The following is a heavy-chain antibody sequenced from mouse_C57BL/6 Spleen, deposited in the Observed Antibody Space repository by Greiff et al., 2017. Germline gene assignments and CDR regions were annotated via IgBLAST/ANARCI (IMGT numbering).Heavy chain of an antibody. CDR2: IYPGSGST. CDR1: GYTFTSYW. J-gene: IGHJ3*01. Sequence: QVQLQQPGAELVKPGASVKMSCKASGYTFTSYWITWVKQRPGQGLEWIGDIYPGSGSTNYNEKFKSKATLTVDKSSSTAYMQLSSLTSEVSAVYYCARGDYYGWDWGQGTLVTVSA. V-gene: IGHV1-55*01. CDR3: ARGDYYGWD. D-gene: IGHD1-2*01.